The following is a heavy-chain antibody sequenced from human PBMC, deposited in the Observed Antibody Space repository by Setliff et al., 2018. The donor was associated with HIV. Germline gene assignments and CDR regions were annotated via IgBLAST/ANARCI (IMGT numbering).Heavy chain of an antibody. D-gene: IGHD1-1*01. CDR3: AKDPPGDYNGMPGDI. CDR1: GFTFSSYS. CDR2: ISSNSSYI. J-gene: IGHJ3*02. V-gene: IGHV3-21*01. Sequence: GGSLRLSCAASGFTFSSYSMNWVRQAPGKGLEWVSSISSNSSYIYYADSVKGRFTISRDNAKNSLYLQMNSLRAEDTAVYHCAKDPPGDYNGMPGDIWGQGTMVTVSS.